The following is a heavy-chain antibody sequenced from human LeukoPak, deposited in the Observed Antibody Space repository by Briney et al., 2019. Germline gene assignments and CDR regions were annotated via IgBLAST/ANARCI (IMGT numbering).Heavy chain of an antibody. CDR3: ARGGCADCSGGGDAFDI. CDR2: MNPNSGNT. V-gene: IGHV1-8*01. D-gene: IGHD2-15*01. J-gene: IGHJ3*02. CDR1: GYTFTSYD. Sequence: ASVKVSCKASGYTFTSYDINWVRQATGQGLEWMGWMNPNSGNTNYAQKLQGRVTMTTDTSTSTAYMELRSLRSDDTAVYYCARGGCADCSGGGDAFDIWGQGTMVTVSS.